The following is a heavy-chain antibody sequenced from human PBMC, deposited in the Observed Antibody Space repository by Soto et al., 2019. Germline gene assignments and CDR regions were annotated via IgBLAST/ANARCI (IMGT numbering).Heavy chain of an antibody. V-gene: IGHV4-59*01. Sequence: QVQLQESGPGRVKASETLSLTCTVSGGSMSHYYWSWIRQPPGKGLEWIGYIYYIGSTNYNPSLKSRVTMSVDTSRNQLSLNLTSVTAADTAVYYCARGYSPALGAPCARGNWFDPWGQGPLVTVAS. J-gene: IGHJ5*02. CDR2: IYYIGST. D-gene: IGHD1-26*01. CDR3: ARGYSPALGAPCARGNWFDP. CDR1: GGSMSHYY.